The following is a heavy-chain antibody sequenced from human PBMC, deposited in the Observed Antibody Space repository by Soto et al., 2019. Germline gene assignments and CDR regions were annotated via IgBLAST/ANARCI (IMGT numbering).Heavy chain of an antibody. D-gene: IGHD3-10*01. CDR3: ARGVGSGSYSFGYWFDP. Sequence: PSETLSLTCTVSGGSISSYYWNWIRQPPGKGLEWIGYIYYSGSTNYNPSLKSRVTISLDTSKNQFSLKLSSVTAVDTAVYYCARGVGSGSYSFGYWFDPWGQGTLVTVSS. CDR1: GGSISSYY. CDR2: IYYSGST. J-gene: IGHJ5*02. V-gene: IGHV4-59*01.